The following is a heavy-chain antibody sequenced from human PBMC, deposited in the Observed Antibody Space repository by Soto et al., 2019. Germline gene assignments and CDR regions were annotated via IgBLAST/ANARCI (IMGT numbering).Heavy chain of an antibody. D-gene: IGHD3-22*01. CDR3: ARDETYYDSGDYHC. CDR1: GFKFSNYA. Sequence: GGSLRLSCAASGFKFSNYAMSWVRQAPGKGLEWVSLISATGGGTYYADSVKGRFTISRDNSKNTLYLQMNNLRAEDTAVYYCARDETYYDSGDYHCWGQGTLVTVSS. CDR2: ISATGGGT. J-gene: IGHJ4*02. V-gene: IGHV3-23*01.